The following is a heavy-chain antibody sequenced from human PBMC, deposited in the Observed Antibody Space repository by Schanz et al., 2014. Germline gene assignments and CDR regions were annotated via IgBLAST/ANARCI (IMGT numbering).Heavy chain of an antibody. J-gene: IGHJ4*02. D-gene: IGHD6-19*01. CDR2: LYNNGAA. Sequence: EVQLGESGGGLVQPGGSLRLSCAASGFTVSNNYMSWVRQPPGKGLEWVSVLYNNGAAYYAESVRGRFAISRDNSKNTLYLQMNSLRPEDTALYYCVGIHVAVAEAFYWGQGALVIVS. CDR1: GFTVSNNY. V-gene: IGHV3-66*01. CDR3: VGIHVAVAEAFY.